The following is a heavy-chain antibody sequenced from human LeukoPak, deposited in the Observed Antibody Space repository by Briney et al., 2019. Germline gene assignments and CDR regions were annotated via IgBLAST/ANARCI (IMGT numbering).Heavy chain of an antibody. Sequence: GGSLTLSCAASGVSFDDYGMSWVRLAPGKGLEWVSGVSWNGAYTEYAASVRGGFTISRDNAKKSLYLQMNSLRVDDTALYYCARRKGPYGSGTYYDSWGEGTLVSVSS. D-gene: IGHD3-10*01. J-gene: IGHJ4*02. V-gene: IGHV3-20*04. CDR3: ARRKGPYGSGTYYDS. CDR2: VSWNGAYT. CDR1: GVSFDDYG.